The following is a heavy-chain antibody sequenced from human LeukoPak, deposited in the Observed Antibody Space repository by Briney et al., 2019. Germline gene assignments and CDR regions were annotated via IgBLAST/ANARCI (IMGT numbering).Heavy chain of an antibody. Sequence: ASVKVSCKASGYTFPGYFLHWVRRAPGQGFEWMGWINPNSGGTYYTQRFQGRVTMTRDTSISTAYMELSSLRSDDTAVYYCARAQSLTAPAGTFANSWGQGTLVTVSS. J-gene: IGHJ4*02. CDR2: INPNSGGT. V-gene: IGHV1-2*02. D-gene: IGHD6-13*01. CDR1: GYTFPGYF. CDR3: ARAQSLTAPAGTFANS.